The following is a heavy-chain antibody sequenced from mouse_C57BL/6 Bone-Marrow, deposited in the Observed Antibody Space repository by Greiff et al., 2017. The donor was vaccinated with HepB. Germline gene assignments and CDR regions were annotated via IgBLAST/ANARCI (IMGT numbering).Heavy chain of an antibody. CDR3: TTRSMRLRGYYAMDY. CDR1: GFNIKDDY. CDR2: IDPENGDT. J-gene: IGHJ4*01. D-gene: IGHD2-4*01. Sequence: EVKLVESGAELVRPGASVKLSCTASGFNIKDDYMHWVKQRPEQGLEWIGWIDPENGDTEYASKFQGKATITADTSSNTAYLQLSSLTSEDTAVYYCTTRSMRLRGYYAMDYWGQGTSVTVSS. V-gene: IGHV14-4*01.